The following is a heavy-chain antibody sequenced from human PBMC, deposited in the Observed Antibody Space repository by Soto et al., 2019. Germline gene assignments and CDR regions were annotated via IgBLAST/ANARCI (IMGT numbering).Heavy chain of an antibody. Sequence: SETLSLTCTVSGGSISSSSYYWDWIRQPPGKGLEWIGSIHYSGSTYYNPSLKSRVTISVDTSKNQFSLKLSSVTAADTAVYYCARRLYYDSSGFEGGGMDVWGQGTTVTVSS. CDR2: IHYSGST. V-gene: IGHV4-39*01. CDR1: GGSISSSSYY. D-gene: IGHD3-22*01. CDR3: ARRLYYDSSGFEGGGMDV. J-gene: IGHJ6*02.